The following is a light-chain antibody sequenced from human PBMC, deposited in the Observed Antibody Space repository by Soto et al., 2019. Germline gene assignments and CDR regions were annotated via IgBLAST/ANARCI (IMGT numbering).Light chain of an antibody. CDR3: HQYGSSGT. J-gene: IGKJ1*01. Sequence: EILLTQCPGTLARSAGERATLSWRASQSVSNNYLAWYQQKPGQAPRLLIYGASNRATGIPDRFSGSGSGPDFTLTLSRPAPEDFPVYYCHQYGSSGTFGQGTKVDI. CDR2: GAS. V-gene: IGKV3-20*01. CDR1: QSVSNNY.